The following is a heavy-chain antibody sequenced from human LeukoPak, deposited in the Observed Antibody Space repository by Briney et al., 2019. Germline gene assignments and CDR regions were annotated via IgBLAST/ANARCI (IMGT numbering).Heavy chain of an antibody. D-gene: IGHD6-19*01. CDR3: ARDRGSGWFVY. V-gene: IGHV1-18*01. CDR1: GYTFTSYG. CDR2: ISAYNGNT. Sequence: ASVKVSCKASGYTFTSYGISWVRQAPGQGLEWMGWISAYNGNTNYAQKLQGRVTMTTDTSTGTAYMDLRSLRSDDTAVYYCARDRGSGWFVYWGQGTLVTVSS. J-gene: IGHJ4*02.